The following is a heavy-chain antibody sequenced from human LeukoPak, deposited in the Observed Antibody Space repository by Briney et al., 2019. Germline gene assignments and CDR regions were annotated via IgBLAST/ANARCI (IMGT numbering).Heavy chain of an antibody. V-gene: IGHV3-23*01. Sequence: GGSLRLSCAAAGFTFTDYGMSWVRQAPGKGLEWVSTINNSGGNTHYADSVKGQFTISRDNSKHTLYLQMNSLTDEDTAIYYCAKDSGASSAFFDLWGQGTLVTVSS. CDR1: GFTFTDYG. D-gene: IGHD2-8*02. CDR3: AKDSGASSAFFDL. CDR2: INNSGGNT. J-gene: IGHJ4*02.